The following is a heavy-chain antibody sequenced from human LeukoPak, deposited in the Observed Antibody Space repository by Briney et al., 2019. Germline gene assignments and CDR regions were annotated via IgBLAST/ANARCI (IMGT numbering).Heavy chain of an antibody. V-gene: IGHV4-34*01. CDR2: INHSGST. CDR1: GGSFSGYY. Sequence: SETLSLTCAVYGGSFSGYYWSWIRQPPGKGLEWIGEINHSGSTNYNPSLKSRVTISVDTSKNQFSLKLSSVTAADTAVYYCASPSADYYDSSGYYPGVAFDIWGQGTMVTVSS. D-gene: IGHD3-22*01. J-gene: IGHJ3*02. CDR3: ASPSADYYDSSGYYPGVAFDI.